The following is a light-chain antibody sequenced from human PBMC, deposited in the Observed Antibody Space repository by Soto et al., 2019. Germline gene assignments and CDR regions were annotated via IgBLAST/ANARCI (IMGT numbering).Light chain of an antibody. CDR1: SRDVGSYNL. Sequence: QSALSQPASGSGSPGHSITISCPGTSRDVGSYNLVSWYQQHPGKAPKLMIYEGSKRPSGVSNRFSGSKSGNTASLTISGLQAEDEADYYCCSSAGSSSYVFGTGTKVTVL. V-gene: IGLV2-23*01. CDR3: CSSAGSSSYV. J-gene: IGLJ1*01. CDR2: EGS.